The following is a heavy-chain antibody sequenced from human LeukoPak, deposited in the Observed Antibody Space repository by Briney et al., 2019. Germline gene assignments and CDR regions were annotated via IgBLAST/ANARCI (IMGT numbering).Heavy chain of an antibody. Sequence: ASVKVSCKASGYTFTSYYMHWVRQAPGQGLEWMGIINPSGGSISYAQKFQGRVTMTRDTSTSTVYMELSSLRSEDTAVYYCARAAYYDFWSGYSKELPDYWGQGTLVTVSS. CDR1: GYTFTSYY. V-gene: IGHV1-46*01. CDR3: ARAAYYDFWSGYSKELPDY. CDR2: INPSGGSI. D-gene: IGHD3-3*01. J-gene: IGHJ4*02.